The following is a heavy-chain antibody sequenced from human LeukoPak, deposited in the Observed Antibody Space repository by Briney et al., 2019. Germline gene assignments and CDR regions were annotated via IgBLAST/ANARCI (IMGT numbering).Heavy chain of an antibody. CDR3: ARGREEAARRVRHAFDI. CDR1: GGSLCSGGYY. V-gene: IGHV4-30-2*01. CDR2: IYHSGST. J-gene: IGHJ3*02. Sequence: SETLSLTCTVSGGSLCSGGYYWSWIRQPPGKGLEWIGYIYHSGSTYYNPSLKSRVTISVDRSKNQFSLKLSSVTAADTAVYYCARGREEAARRVRHAFDIWGQGTMVTVSS. D-gene: IGHD6-6*01.